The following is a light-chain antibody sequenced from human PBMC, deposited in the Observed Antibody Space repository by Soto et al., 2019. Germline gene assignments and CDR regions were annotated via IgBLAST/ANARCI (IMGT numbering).Light chain of an antibody. CDR1: QALSNY. CDR2: SAS. J-gene: IGKJ4*01. CDR3: QQLSRYPLT. Sequence: DIQLTQSPSFLSASVGDTVTITCRASQALSNYLAWYQQKPGKAPDLLIYSASTLRSGVPSRFSGSGSETEFTLTIRALQHEDFATYFCQQLSRYPLTFGGGTKVEI. V-gene: IGKV1-9*01.